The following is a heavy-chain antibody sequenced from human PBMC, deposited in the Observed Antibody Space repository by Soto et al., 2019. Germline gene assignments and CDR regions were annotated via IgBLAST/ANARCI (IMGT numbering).Heavy chain of an antibody. CDR2: IYYSGST. CDR3: ASGEEVLYYFDY. V-gene: IGHV4-59*08. CDR1: GGSISSYY. J-gene: IGHJ4*02. Sequence: SETLSLTCTVSGGSISSYYWSWIRQPPGKGLEWIGYIYYSGSTNYNPSLKSRVTISVDTSKNQFSLKLSSVTAADTAVYYCASGEEVLYYFDYWGQGTLVTVSS.